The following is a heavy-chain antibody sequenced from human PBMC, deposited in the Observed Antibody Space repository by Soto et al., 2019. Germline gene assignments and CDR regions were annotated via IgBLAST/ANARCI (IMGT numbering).Heavy chain of an antibody. D-gene: IGHD3-9*01. J-gene: IGHJ6*02. CDR1: GGSISSGDYY. V-gene: IGHV4-61*08. CDR2: IYYSGST. CDR3: ARWGVLRYFDYYYYGMDV. Sequence: PSETLSLTYTVSGGSISSGDYYWSWIRQHPGKGLDWIGYIYYSGSTNYNPSLKSRVTISVDTSKNQFSLKLSSVTAADTAVYYCARWGVLRYFDYYYYGMDVWGQGTTVTVSS.